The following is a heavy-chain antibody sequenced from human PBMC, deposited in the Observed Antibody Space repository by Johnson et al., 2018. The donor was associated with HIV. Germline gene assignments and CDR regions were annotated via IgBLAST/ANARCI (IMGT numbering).Heavy chain of an antibody. CDR1: GFTFSSYG. V-gene: IGHV3-30*18. CDR3: AKSQDRSAHDYDFDL. J-gene: IGHJ3*01. Sequence: QVQLVESGGGVVQPGRSLRLSCAASGFTFSSYGMHWVRRAQGKGLEWVAVISYDGSNKYYADSVKGRFTVSRDNSKNTLYVKMHSLRGEDTAVYFCAKSQDRSAHDYDFDLWGQGTMVTVSS. D-gene: IGHD3-22*01. CDR2: ISYDGSNK.